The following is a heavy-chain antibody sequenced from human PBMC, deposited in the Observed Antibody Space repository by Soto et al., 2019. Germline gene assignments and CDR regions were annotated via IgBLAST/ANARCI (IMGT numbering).Heavy chain of an antibody. Sequence: PVESLKISCNGFGYSFTIFWIGWVRQMPWKGLEWMGMIYPGDSETRYSPSFQGQVTMSVDKSSSTAYLQWHSLKASDSAMYYCARPGAGAVFGLVTPYYYGMDVWGQGTTVTVSS. D-gene: IGHD3-3*01. CDR2: IYPGDSET. J-gene: IGHJ6*02. CDR3: ARPGAGAVFGLVTPYYYGMDV. CDR1: GYSFTIFW. V-gene: IGHV5-51*01.